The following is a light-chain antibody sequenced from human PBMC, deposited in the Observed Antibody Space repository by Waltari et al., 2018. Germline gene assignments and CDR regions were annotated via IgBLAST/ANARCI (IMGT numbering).Light chain of an antibody. CDR1: SPNLGKTS. CDR3: GTWDSSMSVGV. J-gene: IGLJ2*01. Sequence: QSVLTQPRSVSAASGQKVNISCPGSSPNLGKTSFSWYQQFPGTAPKLLIYEDDKRPSGISGRFSGSKSGTSATLDIHGLQTGDEADYYCGTWDSSMSVGVLGGGTKVTVL. CDR2: EDD. V-gene: IGLV1-51*01.